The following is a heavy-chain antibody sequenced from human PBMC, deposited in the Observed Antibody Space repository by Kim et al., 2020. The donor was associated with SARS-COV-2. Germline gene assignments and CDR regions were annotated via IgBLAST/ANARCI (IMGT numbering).Heavy chain of an antibody. J-gene: IGHJ4*02. Sequence: DSDTRYSPSFQGQATSSADKSPSTAYLQWNSLKASDTAMYYCARRTDYFDYWGQGTQVTVSS. CDR3: ARRTDYFDY. CDR2: DSDT. V-gene: IGHV5-51*01.